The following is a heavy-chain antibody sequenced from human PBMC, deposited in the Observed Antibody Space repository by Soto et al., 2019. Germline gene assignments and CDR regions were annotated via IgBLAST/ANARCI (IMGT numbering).Heavy chain of an antibody. CDR2: INPSCGRS. CDR3: ARDGCITATCAGGGNWFDP. D-gene: IGHD3-10*01. V-gene: IGHV1-46*01. Sequence: QVQLVQSGAEVKKPGASVKVSCKASGYTFTTYYMHWVRQAPGKGLEWMVIINPSCGRSTYAQNFQGRVTMTRDTSTSTVYMELSSLRSEDTAVYYCARDGCITATCAGGGNWFDPWGQGTPVTVSS. J-gene: IGHJ5*02. CDR1: GYTFTTYY.